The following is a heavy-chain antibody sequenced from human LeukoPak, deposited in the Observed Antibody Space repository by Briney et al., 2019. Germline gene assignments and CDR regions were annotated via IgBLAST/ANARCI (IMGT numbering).Heavy chain of an antibody. CDR2: IYSGGST. CDR3: ATDVRSSPLGF. D-gene: IGHD6-13*01. V-gene: IGHV3-66*01. Sequence: PGGSLRLSCAASGFTFSSYAMHWVRQAPGKGLEWFSIIYSGGSTYYADSVKGRFTISRDSSNNTLFLQMSNLRADDSGLYYCATDVRSSPLGFWGHGTLVTVSS. J-gene: IGHJ4*01. CDR1: GFTFSSYA.